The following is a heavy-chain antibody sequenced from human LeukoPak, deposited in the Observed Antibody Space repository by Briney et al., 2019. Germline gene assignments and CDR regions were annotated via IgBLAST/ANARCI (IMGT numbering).Heavy chain of an antibody. D-gene: IGHD1-26*01. CDR3: ARGYSGSYRFDY. Sequence: PGGSLRLSCAASGFTFRSYWMHWVRKAPGKGLVWVSRTNSDGSSTSYADSVKGRFTISRDNAKNPLHLQMSSLRAEDTAVYYCARGYSGSYRFDYWGQGMLVTVSS. CDR2: TNSDGSST. V-gene: IGHV3-74*01. CDR1: GFTFRSYW. J-gene: IGHJ4*02.